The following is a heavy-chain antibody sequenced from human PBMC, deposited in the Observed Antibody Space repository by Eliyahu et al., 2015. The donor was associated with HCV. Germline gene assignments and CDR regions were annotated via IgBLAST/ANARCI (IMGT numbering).Heavy chain of an antibody. CDR2: IXYSGST. CDR3: ASGGGGIAVTGTGGWFDP. V-gene: IGHV4-59*01. J-gene: IGHJ5*02. D-gene: IGHD6-19*01. CDR1: GGSIPTXY. Sequence: QVQLQESGPGLVKPSETLSLTCTVSGGSIPTXYWSWXXQPPGKGXEWXGSIXYSGSTNXNPSLKSRVTISVDTSKNQFSLNLTSVTAADTAMYYCASGGGGIAVTGTGGWFDPWGQGTLVTVSS.